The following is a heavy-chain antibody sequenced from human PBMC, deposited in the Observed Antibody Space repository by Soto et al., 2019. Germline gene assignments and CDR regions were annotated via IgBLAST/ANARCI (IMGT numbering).Heavy chain of an antibody. CDR3: ARGLNWNYYFDY. D-gene: IGHD1-7*01. J-gene: IGHJ4*02. CDR2: IWYDGSNK. V-gene: IGHV3-33*01. Sequence: GGSLRLSCASSGFTFXSNGMHLVRQAPGKGLEWVAVIWYDGSNKYYADSVKGRFTISRDNSKNTLYLQMNSLRAEDTAVYYCARGLNWNYYFDYWGQGTLVTSPQ. CDR1: GFTFXSNG.